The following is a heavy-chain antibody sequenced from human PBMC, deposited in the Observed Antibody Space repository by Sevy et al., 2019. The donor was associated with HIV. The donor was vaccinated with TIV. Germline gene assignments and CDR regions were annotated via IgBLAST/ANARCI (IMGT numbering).Heavy chain of an antibody. V-gene: IGHV4-30-4*01. Sequence: LPETLSLTCTVSGGSINSGDYYWSWIRQPPGKGLEWIGYIYYSGSTYYNPSLKSRVTISVDTSKNQFSLKLTSVTAADTAVYYCARRIAAAGGGGWFDPWGQGTLVTVSS. D-gene: IGHD6-13*01. CDR2: IYYSGST. J-gene: IGHJ5*02. CDR1: GGSINSGDYY. CDR3: ARRIAAAGGGGWFDP.